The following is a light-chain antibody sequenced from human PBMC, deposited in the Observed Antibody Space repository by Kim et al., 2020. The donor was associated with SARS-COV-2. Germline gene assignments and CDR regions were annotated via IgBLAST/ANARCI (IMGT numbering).Light chain of an antibody. Sequence: LSPGERAFLSCRAMQDVRRYLLWYQQKPGQAPRLLIFDTFTRATGISARFSGSGSGTDYSLTISSLEPEDFAVYYCQQRSSWPITFGQGTRLEIK. J-gene: IGKJ5*01. CDR3: QQRSSWPIT. CDR2: DTF. CDR1: QDVRRY. V-gene: IGKV3-11*01.